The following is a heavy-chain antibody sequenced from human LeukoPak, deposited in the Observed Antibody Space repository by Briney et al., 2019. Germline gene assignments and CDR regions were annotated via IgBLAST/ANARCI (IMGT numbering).Heavy chain of an antibody. CDR2: IKQDGSEK. V-gene: IGHV3-7*01. J-gene: IGHJ4*02. CDR3: ARGGKYSGAYHFGY. CDR1: GFTFSSYW. Sequence: GGSLRLSCAASGFTFSSYWMSWVRQAPGKGLEWVANIKQDGSEKYYVDSVKGRFTISRDNAKNSLYLQMNSLRAEDTAVYYCARGGKYSGAYHFGYWGQGTLVTVSS. D-gene: IGHD1-26*01.